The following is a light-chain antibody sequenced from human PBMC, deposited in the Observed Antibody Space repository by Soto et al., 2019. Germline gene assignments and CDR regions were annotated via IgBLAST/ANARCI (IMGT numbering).Light chain of an antibody. Sequence: EMVMTQSPATLYVSPGESATLSCRASQSVGSNLAWYQQKPGQXPRXXIYGASTRATGTPTRFSGSGSGTDSTLSISSLQSEDFAVYYCQEYTDWSSTFGQGTKVDIK. V-gene: IGKV3-15*01. CDR3: QEYTDWSST. CDR2: GAS. J-gene: IGKJ2*01. CDR1: QSVGSN.